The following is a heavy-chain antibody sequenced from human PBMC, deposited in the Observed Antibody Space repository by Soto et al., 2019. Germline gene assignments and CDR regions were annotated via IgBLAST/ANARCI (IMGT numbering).Heavy chain of an antibody. CDR2: IYWDDDK. CDR3: AHSSGGQVDS. D-gene: IGHD5-12*01. CDR1: GFSLSTSGVG. J-gene: IGHJ4*02. V-gene: IGHV2-5*02. Sequence: QITLKESGPTLAKPALTITLTCTFAGFSLSTSGVGVGWIRRPPGKVLEWLALIYWDDDKRYSPSLKSRLTITKDTANNQMVLTMTNMDPVETAPYHCAHSSGGQVDSWGQGTLGTVSS.